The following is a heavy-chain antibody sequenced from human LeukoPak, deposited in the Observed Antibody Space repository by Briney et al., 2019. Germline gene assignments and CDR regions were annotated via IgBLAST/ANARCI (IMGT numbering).Heavy chain of an antibody. CDR3: ARDRGAGTTALYYFDY. D-gene: IGHD3-10*01. V-gene: IGHV1-2*02. J-gene: IGHJ4*02. Sequence: ASVKVSCKASGYTFTGYYMHWVRQAPGQGLEWMGWINPNSGGTNYAQKFQGRVTMTRDTSISTAYMELSRLRSDDTAVYYRARDRGAGTTALYYFDYWGQGTRVTVSS. CDR1: GYTFTGYY. CDR2: INPNSGGT.